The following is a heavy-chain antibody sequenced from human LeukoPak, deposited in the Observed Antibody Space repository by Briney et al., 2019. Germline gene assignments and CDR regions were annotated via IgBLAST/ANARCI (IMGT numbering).Heavy chain of an antibody. D-gene: IGHD3-10*01. CDR2: IRSTGAST. V-gene: IGHV3-23*01. CDR3: AKGALYGSGSYYSAFDI. Sequence: TGGSLRLSCAASGFTFSAFPMTWVRQAPGKGLEWVSTIRSTGASTYYADSVKGRFTISRDNSKNTLYLQMNILTAKDTAVYYCAKGALYGSGSYYSAFDIWGQGTMVTVSS. J-gene: IGHJ3*02. CDR1: GFTFSAFP.